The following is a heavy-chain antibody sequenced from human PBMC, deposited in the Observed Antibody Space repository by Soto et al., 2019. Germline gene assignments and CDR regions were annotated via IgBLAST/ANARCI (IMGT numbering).Heavy chain of an antibody. V-gene: IGHV3-23*01. CDR3: AKTSNWNYAHDAFDI. J-gene: IGHJ3*02. CDR2: ISGSGGST. D-gene: IGHD1-7*01. Sequence: GWSLRLSCAASVFTFSSYAMSWVRQAPGKGLEWVSAISGSGGSTYYADSVKGRFTISRDNSKNTLYLQMNSLRAEDTAVYYCAKTSNWNYAHDAFDIWGQGTMVTVSS. CDR1: VFTFSSYA.